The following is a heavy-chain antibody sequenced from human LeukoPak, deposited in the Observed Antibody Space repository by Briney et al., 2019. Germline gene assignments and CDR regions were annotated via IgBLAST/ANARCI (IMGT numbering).Heavy chain of an antibody. J-gene: IGHJ3*02. CDR1: GGTFSSYA. CDR2: IIPIFGTA. D-gene: IGHD3-10*01. CDR3: AREGSRGDAFDI. Sequence: ASVKVSCKASGGTFSSYAISWVRQAPGQGLEWMGGIIPIFGTANYAQKFQGRVTITADESTSTAYMELSSLGSEDTAVYYCAREGSRGDAFDIWGQGTMVTVSS. V-gene: IGHV1-69*13.